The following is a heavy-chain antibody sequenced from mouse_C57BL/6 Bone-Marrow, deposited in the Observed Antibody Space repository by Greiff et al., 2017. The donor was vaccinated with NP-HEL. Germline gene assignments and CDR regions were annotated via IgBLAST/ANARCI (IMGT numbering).Heavy chain of an antibody. V-gene: IGHV1-64*01. CDR3: ARLGEYDYDAMDY. D-gene: IGHD5-2*01. J-gene: IGHJ4*01. CDR1: GYTFTSYW. CDR2: IHPNSGST. Sequence: QVQLQQPGAELVKPGASVKLSCKASGYTFTSYWMHWVKQRPGQGLEWIGMIHPNSGSTNYNEKFKSKATLTVDKSSSTAYMQLSSLKSEDSAVYYCARLGEYDYDAMDYWGQGTSVTVSS.